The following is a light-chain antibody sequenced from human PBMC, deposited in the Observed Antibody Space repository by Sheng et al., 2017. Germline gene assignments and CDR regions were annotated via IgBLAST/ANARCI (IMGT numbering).Light chain of an antibody. CDR3: AVWDDSLSARV. J-gene: IGLJ3*02. Sequence: QSVLTQPPSASGAPDRGSPSLVLEAIPTSEVIMYTGTSSSQERPPNSSSIPNSQRPSGVPDRVSGSKSGASASLTISGLRSEDEADYYCAVWDDSLSARVFGGGTKLTVL. CDR2: PNS. CDR1: IPTSEVI. V-gene: IGLV1-47*01.